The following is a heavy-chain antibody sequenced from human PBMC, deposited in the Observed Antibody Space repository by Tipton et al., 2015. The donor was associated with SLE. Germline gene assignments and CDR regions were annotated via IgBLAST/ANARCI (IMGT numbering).Heavy chain of an antibody. D-gene: IGHD2-2*01. Sequence: TLSLTCTVSGDSVSSGSFYWSWIRQPAGKGLEWIGHVYTSGTSNYNPSLKSRITMSLDRSKNHFSLKLSSVTAADTAVYYCARVAPAEVFDYWGQGTLVTVSS. J-gene: IGHJ4*02. V-gene: IGHV4-61*09. CDR3: ARVAPAEVFDY. CDR2: VYTSGTS. CDR1: GDSVSSGSFY.